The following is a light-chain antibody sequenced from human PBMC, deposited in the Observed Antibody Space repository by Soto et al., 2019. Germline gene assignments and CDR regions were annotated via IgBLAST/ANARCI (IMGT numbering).Light chain of an antibody. CDR3: QQRNIWPPVT. J-gene: IGKJ5*01. CDR2: GAF. CDR1: ASVANF. V-gene: IGKV3-11*01. Sequence: EIVLTQSPSTLSLSPGERATLSCRASASVANFVAWYQQKPGQAPRLLIYGAFNRATGIPARFSGSGSGTDFTLTISSLEPEDSAVYYCQQRNIWPPVTFGHGTRLEIK.